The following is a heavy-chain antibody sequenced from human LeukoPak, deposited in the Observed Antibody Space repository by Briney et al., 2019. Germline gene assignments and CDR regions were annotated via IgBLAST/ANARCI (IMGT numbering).Heavy chain of an antibody. J-gene: IGHJ4*02. Sequence: GGSLRLSCSASGFTLSRYGMHWVRQAPGKGLEYVSGISSNGGSTNYADSVKGRSTISRDNSKNTLHLQMSSLRAEDTAVYYCVKGYCSSISCSLIDYGGQGTLVTVSS. V-gene: IGHV3-64D*06. D-gene: IGHD2-2*01. CDR3: VKGYCSSISCSLIDY. CDR1: GFTLSRYG. CDR2: ISSNGGST.